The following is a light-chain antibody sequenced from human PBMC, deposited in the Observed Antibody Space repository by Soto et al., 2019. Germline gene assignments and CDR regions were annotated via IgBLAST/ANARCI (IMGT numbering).Light chain of an antibody. V-gene: IGKV3-15*01. CDR2: SAS. J-gene: IGKJ1*01. CDR1: QSVSSY. Sequence: EVVLTQSPATLSLSPGERATLPCRASQSVSSYLAWYQQKPGQAPRLLIFSASTRATGIPARFSGSGSGTEFTLTISSLQSEDCAVYYCQQYDNWTFGQGTKVDIK. CDR3: QQYDNWT.